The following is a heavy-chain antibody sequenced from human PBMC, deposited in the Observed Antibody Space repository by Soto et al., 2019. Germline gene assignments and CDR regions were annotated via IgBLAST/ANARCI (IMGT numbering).Heavy chain of an antibody. V-gene: IGHV4-30-2*01. J-gene: IGHJ5*02. CDR1: GGSISSGGYS. D-gene: IGHD3-3*01. Sequence: QLQLQESGSGLVKPSQTLSLTCAVSGGSISSGGYSWSWIRQPPGKCLEWIGYIYHSGSTYYNPSLKSRVTRSVDRSKNQFSLKLSSVTAADTAVYYCARGRFLEDNWFDPWGQGTLVTVSS. CDR2: IYHSGST. CDR3: ARGRFLEDNWFDP.